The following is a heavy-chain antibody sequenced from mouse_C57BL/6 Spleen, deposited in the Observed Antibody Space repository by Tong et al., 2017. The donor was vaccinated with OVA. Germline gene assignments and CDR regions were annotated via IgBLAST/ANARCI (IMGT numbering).Heavy chain of an antibody. CDR1: GFTFSSYG. D-gene: IGHD1-1*01. CDR3: ARHSYDYFDY. V-gene: IGHV5-6*01. CDR2: ISSGGSYT. J-gene: IGHJ2*01. Sequence: EVQLQESGGGLVKPGGSLKLSCAASGFTFSSYGMSWVRQTPDKRLEWVATISSGGSYTYYPDSVKGRFTISRDNAKNTLYLQMSSLKSEDTAMYYCARHSYDYFDYWGQGTTLTVSS.